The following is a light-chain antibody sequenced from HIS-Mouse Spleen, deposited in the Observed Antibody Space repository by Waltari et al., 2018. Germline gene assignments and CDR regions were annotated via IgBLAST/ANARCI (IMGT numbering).Light chain of an antibody. CDR1: SSDVGVYNY. V-gene: IGLV2-14*01. Sequence: QSALTQPASVSGSPGQSITISCTGTSSDVGVYNYVSWYQQHPGKAPKLMIYEVSNRPSGVSNRFSGSKSGNTASLTISGLQAEDEADYYCSSYTRSSTFFGTGTKVTVL. CDR2: EVS. J-gene: IGLJ1*01. CDR3: SSYTRSSTF.